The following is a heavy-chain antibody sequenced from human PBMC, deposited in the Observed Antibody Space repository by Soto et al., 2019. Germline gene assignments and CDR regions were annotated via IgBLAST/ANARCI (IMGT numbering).Heavy chain of an antibody. CDR3: AGGGNIVVVPAAADYYYYYGMDV. J-gene: IGHJ6*02. V-gene: IGHV1-2*04. D-gene: IGHD2-2*01. Sequence: ASVKVSCKASGYTFTGYYMHWVRQAPGQGLEWMGWINPNSGGTNYAQKFQGWVTMTRDTSISTAYMELSRLRSDDTAVYYCAGGGNIVVVPAAADYYYYYGMDVWGQGTTVTVSS. CDR1: GYTFTGYY. CDR2: INPNSGGT.